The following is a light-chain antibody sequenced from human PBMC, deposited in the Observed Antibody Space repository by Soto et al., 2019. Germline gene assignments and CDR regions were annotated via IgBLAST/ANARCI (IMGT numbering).Light chain of an antibody. CDR2: GTS. J-gene: IGKJ1*01. CDR1: QDIAKW. V-gene: IGKV1D-12*01. CDR3: QQTKSFPRT. Sequence: DIQMTQSPSSVAASVGDRVTITCRASQDIAKWLAWYQQKSGEAPKLLIYGTSTLQSGVPSRYSGSGSGTDFTLAISNVQPEDFATYYCQQTKSFPRTFDQGTRVEI.